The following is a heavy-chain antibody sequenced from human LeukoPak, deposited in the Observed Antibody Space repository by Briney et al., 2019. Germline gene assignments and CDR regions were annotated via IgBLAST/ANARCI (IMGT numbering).Heavy chain of an antibody. V-gene: IGHV4-4*09. CDR3: ARHYSGTVPPAY. D-gene: IGHD1-1*01. J-gene: IGHJ4*02. CDR2: IYTSGST. Sequence: SETLSLTCTISGGSISSYYWSWIRQPPGKGLEWIGYIYTSGSTNYNPSLKSRVTMSLDTSKNQFSLKLSSVTAAVTAIYYCARHYSGTVPPAYWGQGTLVTVSS. CDR1: GGSISSYY.